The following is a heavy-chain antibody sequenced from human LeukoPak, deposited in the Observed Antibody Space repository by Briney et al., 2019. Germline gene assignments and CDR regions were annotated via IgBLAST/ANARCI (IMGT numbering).Heavy chain of an antibody. Sequence: ASVKVSCKASGYTFSIYNMHWVRQAPGQGLEWMGIINPSGGSTTYAQNFQGRVTMTRDTSTSAVYMELSSLRSDDTALYYCAREHYYDSSGFDYWGQGTLVTVSS. CDR2: INPSGGST. V-gene: IGHV1-46*01. CDR3: AREHYYDSSGFDY. J-gene: IGHJ4*02. CDR1: GYTFSIYN. D-gene: IGHD3-22*01.